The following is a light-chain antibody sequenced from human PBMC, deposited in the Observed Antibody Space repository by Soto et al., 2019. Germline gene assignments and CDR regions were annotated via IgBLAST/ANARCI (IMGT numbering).Light chain of an antibody. J-gene: IGKJ2*01. Sequence: DIQMTQSPSTLSASVGDRVTITCRASQSISSWLAWYQQKPGKAPKLLIYKASSLESGVPSRFSGSGSGTEFTLTISSLQPDEFATYYCQQYNSYSQYTFGQGTKVDIK. CDR2: KAS. V-gene: IGKV1-5*03. CDR1: QSISSW. CDR3: QQYNSYSQYT.